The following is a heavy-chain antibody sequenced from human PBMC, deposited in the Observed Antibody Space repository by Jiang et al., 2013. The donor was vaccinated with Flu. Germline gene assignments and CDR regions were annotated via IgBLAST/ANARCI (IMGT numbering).Heavy chain of an antibody. CDR2: ISSDGGIK. CDR1: IHLQSIC. Sequence: VQLVESGGGVVQPGRSLRLFLCSLWIHLQSICDVLGPPGSRQGAEWVSFISSDGGIKYYAASVKGRFSISRDNSKNILYLQMNRLGSGDTGLYYCARPGASHTVFGGISSFFDY. CDR3: ARPGASHTVFGGISSFFDY. J-gene: IGHJ4*01. D-gene: IGHD3-16*01. V-gene: IGHV3-30-3*01.